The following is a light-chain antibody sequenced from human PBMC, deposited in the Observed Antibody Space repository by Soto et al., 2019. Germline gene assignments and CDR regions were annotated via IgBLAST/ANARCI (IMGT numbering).Light chain of an antibody. J-gene: IGKJ4*01. CDR3: QKYDNAPLT. Sequence: DSQMSQAPSSVSASVGDRVTITCRARQDISTYLAWYQQKPGKVPKLLISAAYTLQSGVPPRFSGSGSGTDFTLTISSLQPEDVATYYCQKYDNAPLTFGGGTKVEIK. CDR1: QDISTY. V-gene: IGKV1-27*01. CDR2: AAY.